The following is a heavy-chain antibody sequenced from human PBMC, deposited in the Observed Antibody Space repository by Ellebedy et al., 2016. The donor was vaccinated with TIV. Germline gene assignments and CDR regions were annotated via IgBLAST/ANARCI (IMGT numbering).Heavy chain of an antibody. CDR2: ISAYNGNT. Sequence: AASVKVSCKASGYTFTSYGISWVRQAPGQGLEWMGWISAYNGNTNYAQKLQGRVTMTRDTSISTAYMELSRLRSDDTAVYYCARDGGSYSDFDYWGQGTLVTVSS. CDR3: ARDGGSYSDFDY. CDR1: GYTFTSYG. J-gene: IGHJ4*02. V-gene: IGHV1-18*01. D-gene: IGHD1-26*01.